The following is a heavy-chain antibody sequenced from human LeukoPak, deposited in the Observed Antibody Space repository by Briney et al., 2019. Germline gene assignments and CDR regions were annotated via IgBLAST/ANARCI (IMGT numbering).Heavy chain of an antibody. CDR1: GFTFSNYN. V-gene: IGHV4-34*01. CDR2: INHSGST. CDR3: ARVRRYGGITWEFDP. J-gene: IGHJ5*02. Sequence: GSLRLSCAASGFTFSNYNMNWVRQPPGKGLEWIGQINHSGSTNYNPSLKSRVTISVDTSKNQFSLKLSSVTAADTAVYYCARVRRYGGITWEFDPWGQGTLVTVSS. D-gene: IGHD3-16*01.